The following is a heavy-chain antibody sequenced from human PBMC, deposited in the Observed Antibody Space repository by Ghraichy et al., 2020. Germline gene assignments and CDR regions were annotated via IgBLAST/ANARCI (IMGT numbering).Heavy chain of an antibody. V-gene: IGHV3-74*01. CDR3: TTLHY. Sequence: GGSLRLSCAASGFNFGAYWMHWVRQVPGKGLVWVSHINSDGTIIDYTDSVKGRFTVSRDNAKNTLYLQMNSLRVDDTALYYCTTLHYWGQGTPVTVSS. CDR2: INSDGTII. CDR1: GFNFGAYW. J-gene: IGHJ4*02.